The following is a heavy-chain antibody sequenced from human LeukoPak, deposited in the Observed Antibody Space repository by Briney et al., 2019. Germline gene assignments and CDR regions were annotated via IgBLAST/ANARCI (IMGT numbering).Heavy chain of an antibody. V-gene: IGHV3-23*01. J-gene: IGHJ3*02. CDR2: ISGSGGST. Sequence: PGGSLRLSCAASAFTFSSSAMSGVRQAPGKGLEWVSGISGSGGSTYYADSVKGRFTISRDNSKNTLYLQMNSLRAEDTAVYYCGKIEWELLKAFDIWGQGTMVTVSS. CDR3: GKIEWELLKAFDI. D-gene: IGHD1-26*01. CDR1: AFTFSSSA.